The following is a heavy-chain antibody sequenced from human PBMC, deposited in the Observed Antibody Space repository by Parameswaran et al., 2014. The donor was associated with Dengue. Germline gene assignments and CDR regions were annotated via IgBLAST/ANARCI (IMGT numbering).Heavy chain of an antibody. CDR3: ATDQVGGYCSGGSCYRNFDY. V-gene: IGHV1-24*01. D-gene: IGHD2-15*01. CDR2: FDPEDGET. Sequence: WVRQAPGQGLEWMGGFDPEDGETIYAQKFQGRVTMTEDTSTDTAYMELSSLRSEDTAVYYCATDQVGGYCSGGSCYRNFDYWGQGTLVTVSS. J-gene: IGHJ4*02.